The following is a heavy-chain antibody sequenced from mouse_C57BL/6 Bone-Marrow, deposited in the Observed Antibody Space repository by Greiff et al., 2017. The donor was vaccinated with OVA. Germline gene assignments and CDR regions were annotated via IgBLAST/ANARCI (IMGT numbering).Heavy chain of an antibody. D-gene: IGHD2-4*01. J-gene: IGHJ2*01. V-gene: IGHV1-61*01. CDR3: ARLGEYDYDWGY. Sequence: VKLQQPGAELVRPGSSVKLSCKASGYTFTSYWMDWVKQRPGQGLEWIGNIYPSDSEPHYNQKFKDKATLTVDKSSSTAYMQLSSLTSEDSAVDYCARLGEYDYDWGYWGQGTTLTVSS. CDR2: IYPSDSEP. CDR1: GYTFTSYW.